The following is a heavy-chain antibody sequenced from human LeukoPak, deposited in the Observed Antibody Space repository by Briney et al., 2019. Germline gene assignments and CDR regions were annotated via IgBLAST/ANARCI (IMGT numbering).Heavy chain of an antibody. CDR3: ARESPYDFWRDVDV. CDR1: GGSISSGSYY. J-gene: IGHJ6*04. D-gene: IGHD3-3*01. V-gene: IGHV4-61*01. Sequence: SETLSLTCTVSGGSISSGSYYWSWIRQPPGKGLEWIGYIYYSGSTNYNPSLKSRVTISVDTSKNQFSLKLSSVTAADTAVYYCARESPYDFWRDVDVWGKGTTVTVSS. CDR2: IYYSGST.